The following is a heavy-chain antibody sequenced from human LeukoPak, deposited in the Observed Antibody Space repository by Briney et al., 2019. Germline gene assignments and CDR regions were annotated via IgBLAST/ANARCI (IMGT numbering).Heavy chain of an antibody. CDR2: INPNSGGT. V-gene: IGHV1-2*02. CDR1: GYTFTSYA. J-gene: IGHJ4*02. Sequence: ASVKVSCKASGYTFTSYAMNWVRQAPGQGLEWMGWINPNSGGTNYAQNFQGRVTMTRDTSINTVYMDLSRLRTDDTAVYYCARYGAMVDYYGSGSHDYWGQGTLVTVSS. CDR3: ARYGAMVDYYGSGSHDY. D-gene: IGHD3-10*01.